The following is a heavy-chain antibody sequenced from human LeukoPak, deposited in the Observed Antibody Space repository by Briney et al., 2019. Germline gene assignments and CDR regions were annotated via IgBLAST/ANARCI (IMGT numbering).Heavy chain of an antibody. CDR1: GGTFSSYA. J-gene: IGHJ4*02. V-gene: IGHV1-69*05. D-gene: IGHD1-7*01. CDR2: IIPIFGTA. CDR3: ARVDPYNWNYGSV. Sequence: SVKVSCKASGGTFSSYAISWVRQAPGRGLEWMGGIIPIFGTANYAQKFQGRVTITTDESTSTAYMELSSLRSEDTAVYYCARVDPYNWNYGSVWGQGTLVTVSS.